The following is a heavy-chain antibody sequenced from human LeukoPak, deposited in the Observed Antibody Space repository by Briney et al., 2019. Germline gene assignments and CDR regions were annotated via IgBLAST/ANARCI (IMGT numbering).Heavy chain of an antibody. D-gene: IGHD3/OR15-3a*01. J-gene: IGHJ4*02. Sequence: PGGSLRLSCAASGFTFSSYAMSWVRQAPGKGLEWVSVISISGGRTYSADSVKGRFTISRDNSENTLYLQMNSLRAEDTAVYYCARDGPAYHWGQGTLVTVSS. V-gene: IGHV3-23*01. CDR3: ARDGPAYH. CDR2: ISISGGRT. CDR1: GFTFSSYA.